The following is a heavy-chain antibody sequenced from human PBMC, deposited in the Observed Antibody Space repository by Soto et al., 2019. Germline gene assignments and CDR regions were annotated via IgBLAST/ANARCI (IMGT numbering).Heavy chain of an antibody. CDR2: ISGSGGST. V-gene: IGHV3-23*01. Sequence: GGSLRLSCAASGFTFSSYAMSWVRQAPGKGLEWVSAISGSGGSTYYADSVKGRFTISRDNSKNTLYLQMNSLRAEDTAVYYCAKFPTPYCSSTSCSDYWGQGTQVTVSS. CDR3: AKFPTPYCSSTSCSDY. J-gene: IGHJ4*02. CDR1: GFTFSSYA. D-gene: IGHD2-2*01.